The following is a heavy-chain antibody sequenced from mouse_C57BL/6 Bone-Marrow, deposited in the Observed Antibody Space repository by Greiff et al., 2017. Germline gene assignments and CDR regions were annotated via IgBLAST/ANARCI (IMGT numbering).Heavy chain of an antibody. D-gene: IGHD1-1*01. CDR2: IYPGDGDT. CDR3: ARSYYGSSSSWFAD. CDR1: GYAFSSYW. V-gene: IGHV1-80*01. J-gene: IGHJ3*01. Sequence: QVQLQQSGAELVKPGASVKISCKASGYAFSSYWMNWVKQRPGKGLEWIGQIYPGDGDTNYNGKFKGKATLHADKSSSKPYMQLSSLTSEDSAVYFCARSYYGSSSSWFADWGQGTLGTGSA.